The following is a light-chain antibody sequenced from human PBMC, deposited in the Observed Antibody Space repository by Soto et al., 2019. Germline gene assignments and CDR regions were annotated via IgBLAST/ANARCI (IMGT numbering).Light chain of an antibody. V-gene: IGKV4-1*01. J-gene: IGKJ1*01. Sequence: IVMPQSPDSLTLSLGERATINCKSSQSVFSRFRNKNYLGWFQQKPGQTPRLLIYWASTRESGVSDRFSRSGSGTDFTLTIDSLQAEDVAVYYCQQYYTTPTWTFGQGTKVDI. CDR3: QQYYTTPTWT. CDR2: WAS. CDR1: QSVFSRFRNKNY.